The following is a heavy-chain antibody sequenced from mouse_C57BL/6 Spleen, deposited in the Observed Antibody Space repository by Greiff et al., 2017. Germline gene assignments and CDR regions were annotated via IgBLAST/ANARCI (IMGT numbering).Heavy chain of an antibody. J-gene: IGHJ4*01. CDR1: GFTFSSYA. D-gene: IGHD2-5*01. CDR2: ISSGGDYI. CDR3: TRDRIVTPYYAMDY. Sequence: EVKLMESGEGLVKPGGSLKLSCAASGFTFSSYAMSWVRQTPEKRLEWVAYISSGGDYIYYADTVKGRFTISRDNARNTLYLQMSSLKSEDTAMYYCTRDRIVTPYYAMDYWGQGTSVTVSS. V-gene: IGHV5-9-1*02.